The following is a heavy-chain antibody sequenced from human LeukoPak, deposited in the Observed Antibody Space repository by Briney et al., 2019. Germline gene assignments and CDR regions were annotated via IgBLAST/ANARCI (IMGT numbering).Heavy chain of an antibody. CDR1: GGSISSSPYY. CDR3: ARHASVDGNWPRPLDY. V-gene: IGHV4-39*01. CDR2: IYYGGST. J-gene: IGHJ4*02. D-gene: IGHD6-19*01. Sequence: PSETLSLTCTVSGGSISSSPYYWGWIRQPPGKGLEWIGNIYYGGSTYYNPSLKTRVTISVDTSKNQFSLKLTSVTAADTAVYYCARHASVDGNWPRPLDYWGQGSLVTVSS.